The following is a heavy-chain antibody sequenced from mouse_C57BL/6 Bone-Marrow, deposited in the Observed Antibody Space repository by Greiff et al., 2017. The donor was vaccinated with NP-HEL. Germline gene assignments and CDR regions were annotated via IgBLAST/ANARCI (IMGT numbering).Heavy chain of an antibody. V-gene: IGHV8-12*01. D-gene: IGHD1-1*01. CDR3: ARYYGSSFYWYFDV. Sequence: QVQLKESGPGILQSSQTLSLTCSFSGFSLSTSGMGVSWIRQPSGKGLEWLAHIYWDDDKRYNPSLKSRLTISKATSRNQVFLKITSVDTAATATYYCARYYGSSFYWYFDVWGTGTTVTVSS. CDR2: IYWDDDK. CDR1: GFSLSTSGMG. J-gene: IGHJ1*03.